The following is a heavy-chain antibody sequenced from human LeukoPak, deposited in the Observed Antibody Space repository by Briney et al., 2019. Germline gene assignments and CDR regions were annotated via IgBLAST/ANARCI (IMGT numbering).Heavy chain of an antibody. CDR3: ARDYCGGDCYSEAYYYFDL. Sequence: GGSLRLSCEVSGFIASDYGFHWVRQAPGKGLQWVAFVGYDATIKKYADSVKGRFTISRDNSKNTLYLDISSLRDDDRALYFRARDYCGGDCYSEAYYYFDLWGRGTLLTVSS. CDR2: VGYDATIK. J-gene: IGHJ2*01. D-gene: IGHD2-21*02. CDR1: GFIASDYG. V-gene: IGHV3-30*02.